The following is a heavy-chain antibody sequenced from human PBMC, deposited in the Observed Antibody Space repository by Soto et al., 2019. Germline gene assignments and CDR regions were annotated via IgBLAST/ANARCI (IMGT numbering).Heavy chain of an antibody. CDR2: IYYSGST. J-gene: IGHJ6*02. D-gene: IGHD5-18*01. CDR1: GGSISSSSYY. CDR3: ARHESAMVYYYYGMDV. V-gene: IGHV4-39*01. Sequence: SETLSLTCTVSGGSISSSSYYWGWIRQPPGKGLEWIGGIYYSGSTYYNPSLKSRVTISVDTSKNQFSLKLSSVTAADTAVYYCARHESAMVYYYYGMDVWGQGTTVTVSS.